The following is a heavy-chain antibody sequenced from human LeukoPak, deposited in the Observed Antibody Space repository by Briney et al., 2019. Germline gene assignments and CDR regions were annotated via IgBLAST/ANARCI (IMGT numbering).Heavy chain of an antibody. CDR3: ARDPGYYDRSGNYWHDAFDI. CDR1: SYTFTSYG. D-gene: IGHD3-22*01. CDR2: ISVHTGNT. J-gene: IGHJ3*02. V-gene: IGHV1-18*01. Sequence: ASVNVSCKASSYTFTSYGISWVRQPPGQGLEWMGWISVHTGNTNHAQRVQGRVTVTTDTSTNTAYIKLRSLRSDDTAVYYCARDPGYYDRSGNYWHDAFDIWGQGTLVTVSS.